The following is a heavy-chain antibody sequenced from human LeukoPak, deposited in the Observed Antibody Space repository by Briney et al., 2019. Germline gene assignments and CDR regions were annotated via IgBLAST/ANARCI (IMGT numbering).Heavy chain of an antibody. Sequence: GGSLRLSCAASGFTFNDYGMNWVRQVPGKGLEWVANIKQDGSEKYYVDSVKGRFTISRDNAKNSLYLQMNSLRAEDTAVYYCARGGYGTLFRYYYGMDVWGQGTTVTVSS. CDR2: IKQDGSEK. CDR3: ARGGYGTLFRYYYGMDV. V-gene: IGHV3-7*01. J-gene: IGHJ6*02. D-gene: IGHD5-12*01. CDR1: GFTFNDYG.